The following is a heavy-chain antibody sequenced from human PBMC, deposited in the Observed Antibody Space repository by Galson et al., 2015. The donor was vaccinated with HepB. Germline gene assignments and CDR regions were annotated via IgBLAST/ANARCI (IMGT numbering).Heavy chain of an antibody. CDR1: GGTFSSYA. D-gene: IGHD3-10*01. Sequence: SVKVSCKASGGTFSSYAISWVRQASGQGLEWMGGIIPIFGTANYAQKFQGRVTITADESTSTAYMELSSLRSEDTAVYYCATNHYYGSGSHTFDYWGQGTLVTVSS. CDR3: ATNHYYGSGSHTFDY. J-gene: IGHJ4*02. CDR2: IIPIFGTA. V-gene: IGHV1-69*13.